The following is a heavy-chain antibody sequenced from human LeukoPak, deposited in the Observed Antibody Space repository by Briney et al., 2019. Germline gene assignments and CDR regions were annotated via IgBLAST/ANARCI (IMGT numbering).Heavy chain of an antibody. Sequence: GESLKISCKGSGYNFTSYWIGWVRQMPGKGLEWMGIIYPGDSDTRYSPSFQGQVTISADKSISTAYLQWSSLKASDTAMYYCARRVESIAARNDAFDIWGQGTMVTVSS. CDR3: ARRVESIAARNDAFDI. CDR1: GYNFTSYW. D-gene: IGHD6-6*01. V-gene: IGHV5-51*01. J-gene: IGHJ3*02. CDR2: IYPGDSDT.